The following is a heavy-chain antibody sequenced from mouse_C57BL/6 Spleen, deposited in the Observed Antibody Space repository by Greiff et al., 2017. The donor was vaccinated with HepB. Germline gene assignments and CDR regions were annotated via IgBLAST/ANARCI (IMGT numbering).Heavy chain of an antibody. Sequence: EVQLQESGPGLVKPSQSLSLTCSVTGYSITSGYYWNWIRQFPGNKLEWMGYISYDGSNNYNPSLKNRISITRDTSKNQFFLKLNSVTTEDTATYYCAREKIYDYDGWFAYWGQGTLVTVSA. D-gene: IGHD2-4*01. V-gene: IGHV3-6*01. CDR1: GYSITSGYY. CDR2: ISYDGSN. J-gene: IGHJ3*01. CDR3: AREKIYDYDGWFAY.